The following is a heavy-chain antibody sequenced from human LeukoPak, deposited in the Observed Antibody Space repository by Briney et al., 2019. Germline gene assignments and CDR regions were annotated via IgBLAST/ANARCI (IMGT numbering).Heavy chain of an antibody. Sequence: ASVKVSCKASGGTFSSYAISWVRQAPGQGLEWMGGIIPIFGTANYAQKFQGRVTITTDESTSTAYMELSSLRSEDTAVYYCARSHPGLVTRRFDPWGQGTLVTVSS. J-gene: IGHJ5*02. CDR2: IIPIFGTA. D-gene: IGHD3/OR15-3a*01. CDR3: ARSHPGLVTRRFDP. V-gene: IGHV1-69*05. CDR1: GGTFSSYA.